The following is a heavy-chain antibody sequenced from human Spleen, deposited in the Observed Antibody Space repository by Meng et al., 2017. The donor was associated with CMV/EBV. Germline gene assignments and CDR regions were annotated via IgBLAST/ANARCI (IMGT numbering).Heavy chain of an antibody. Sequence: GSLRLSCTVSGGSISSYYWSWIRQPPGKGLEWIGYIYYSGSTNYNPSLKSRVTISVDTSKNQFSLKLSSGTAADTAVYYCARGLPDIVVVPAASYYGMDVWGQGTTVTVSS. J-gene: IGHJ6*02. CDR3: ARGLPDIVVVPAASYYGMDV. V-gene: IGHV4-59*12. D-gene: IGHD2-2*01. CDR1: GGSISSYY. CDR2: IYYSGST.